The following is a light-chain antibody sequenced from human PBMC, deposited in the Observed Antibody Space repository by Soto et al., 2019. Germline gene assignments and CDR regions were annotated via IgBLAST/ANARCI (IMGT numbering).Light chain of an antibody. CDR1: QSVTKW. Sequence: DIQMTQSPSTLSAYVGDRVTITCRASQSVTKWVAWYQQRPGQAPKILIWDASSLQRGVPSRFSGSGFGTEFTLPISSLQPDDFATYYCQHYNGHSTWSFGQGTRVQIK. V-gene: IGKV1-5*01. CDR3: QHYNGHSTWS. CDR2: DAS. J-gene: IGKJ1*01.